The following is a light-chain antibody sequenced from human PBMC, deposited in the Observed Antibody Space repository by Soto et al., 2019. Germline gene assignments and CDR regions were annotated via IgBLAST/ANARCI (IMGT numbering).Light chain of an antibody. CDR3: QQRSNWPRT. Sequence: EIVLTQSPANLSLSPGERATLSCRASQSVGSYLAWYQQKPGQAPRLLIYDASNRAAGIPARFSGSGSGTDFPLTISSLEPEDFAVYYCQQRSNWPRTFGQGTKVEIK. J-gene: IGKJ1*01. CDR2: DAS. CDR1: QSVGSY. V-gene: IGKV3-11*01.